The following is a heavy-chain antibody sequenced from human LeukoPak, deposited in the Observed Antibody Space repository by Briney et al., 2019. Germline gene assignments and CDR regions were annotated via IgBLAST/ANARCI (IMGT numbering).Heavy chain of an antibody. J-gene: IGHJ5*02. V-gene: IGHV3-43*01. CDR2: IGYDGDST. D-gene: IGHD2-2*01. Sequence: GGSLRLSCAASGFGLDEYTMHWVRQAPGKGPGWVALIGYDGDSTFYAESVKGRFTISRDNSRNTLYLQMRGLRSDDTAFYYCAKDGHYCTATSCFSSWLDPWGPGTLVTVSS. CDR3: AKDGHYCTATSCFSSWLDP. CDR1: GFGLDEYT.